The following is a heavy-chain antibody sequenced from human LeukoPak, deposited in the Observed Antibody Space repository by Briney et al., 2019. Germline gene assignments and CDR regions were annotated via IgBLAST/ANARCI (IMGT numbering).Heavy chain of an antibody. D-gene: IGHD6-19*01. CDR1: GFTFSSYS. V-gene: IGHV3-21*01. J-gene: IGHJ4*02. CDR3: ARDGSGWTLYYFDY. CDR2: ISSSSSYI. Sequence: GGSLRLSCAASGFTFSSYSMNWVRQAPGKGLEWVSSISSSSSYIYYADSVKGRFTISRDNAKNSLYLQVNSLRAEDTAVYYCARDGSGWTLYYFDYWGQGTLVTVSS.